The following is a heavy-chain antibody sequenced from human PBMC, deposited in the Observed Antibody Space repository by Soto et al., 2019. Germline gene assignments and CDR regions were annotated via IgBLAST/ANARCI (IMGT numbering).Heavy chain of an antibody. J-gene: IGHJ5*02. CDR3: AHRRGGYDFCSGYLPNWFDP. V-gene: IGHV2-5*02. CDR1: GFSLSTSGVG. CDR2: IYWDDDK. Sequence: QITLKESGPTLVKPTQTLTLTCTFSGFSLSTSGVGVGWIRQPPGKALEWLALIYWDDDKRYSPSLKSRLTITKDTSKNQVVLTMTNMDPVDTATYYCAHRRGGYDFCSGYLPNWFDPWGQGTLVTVSS. D-gene: IGHD3-3*01.